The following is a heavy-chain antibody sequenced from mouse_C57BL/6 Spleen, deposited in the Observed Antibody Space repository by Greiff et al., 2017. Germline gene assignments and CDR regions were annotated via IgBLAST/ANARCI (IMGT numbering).Heavy chain of an antibody. J-gene: IGHJ2*01. CDR2: ISSGGSYT. D-gene: IGHD4-1*01. CDR3: ARHLQTLTGTLFDY. V-gene: IGHV5-6*01. Sequence: EVKLVESGGDLVKPGGSLKLSCAASGFTFSSYGMSWVRQTPDKRLEWVATISSGGSYTYYPDSVKGRFTISRDNAKNTLYLQMSSLKSEDTAMYYCARHLQTLTGTLFDYWGQGTTLTVSS. CDR1: GFTFSSYG.